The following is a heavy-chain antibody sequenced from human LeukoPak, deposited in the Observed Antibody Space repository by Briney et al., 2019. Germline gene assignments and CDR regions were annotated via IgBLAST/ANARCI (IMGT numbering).Heavy chain of an antibody. J-gene: IGHJ4*02. Sequence: ASVKVSCKASGYTFTSYAMHWVRQAPGQGLEWMGWITPSGGTNYPQKFQGRVAITRDTSISTAYMDLSRLTSDDTAVYYCARVSDYYDSSGYYLPMFDYWGQGTLVTVSS. CDR2: ITPSGGT. CDR3: ARVSDYYDSSGYYLPMFDY. D-gene: IGHD3-22*01. V-gene: IGHV1-2*02. CDR1: GYTFTSYA.